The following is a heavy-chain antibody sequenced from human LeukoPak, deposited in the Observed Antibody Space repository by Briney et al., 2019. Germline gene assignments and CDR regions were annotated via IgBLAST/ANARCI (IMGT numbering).Heavy chain of an antibody. CDR3: AKGVYCSSTSCLDY. CDR1: GFTFSSYG. D-gene: IGHD2-2*01. J-gene: IGHJ4*02. Sequence: PGGSLRLSCAASGFTFSSYGMHWVRQAPGKGLEWVAFIRYDGSNKYYADSVKGRFTISRDNSKNTLYLQMNSLRAEDTAVYYCAKGVYCSSTSCLDYWGQGTLVTVSS. V-gene: IGHV3-30*02. CDR2: IRYDGSNK.